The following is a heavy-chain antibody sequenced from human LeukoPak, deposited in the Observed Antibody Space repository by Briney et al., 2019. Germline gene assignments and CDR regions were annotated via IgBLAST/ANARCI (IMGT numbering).Heavy chain of an antibody. Sequence: GRSLRLSCAASGFTFSSYGMHWVRQAPGKGLERVAVISYDGSNKYYADSVKGRFTISRDNSKNTLYLQMNSLRAEDTAVYYCAKMARYCSGGSCYGAHIDYWGQGTLVTVSS. CDR1: GFTFSSYG. J-gene: IGHJ4*02. CDR2: ISYDGSNK. D-gene: IGHD2-15*01. CDR3: AKMARYCSGGSCYGAHIDY. V-gene: IGHV3-30*18.